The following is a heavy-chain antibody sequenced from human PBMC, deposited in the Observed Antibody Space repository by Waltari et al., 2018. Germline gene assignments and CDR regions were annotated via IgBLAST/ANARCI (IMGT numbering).Heavy chain of an antibody. D-gene: IGHD2-21*01. J-gene: IGHJ4*02. Sequence: QVQLQQWGAGLLKPSETLSLTCAVYGGSFSGYYWSWIRQPPGKGLEWIGEINHSESTNYNPSLKSRVTISVDTSKNQFSLKLSSVTAADTAVYYCARGGGAYCGGDCTYYFDYWGQGTLVTVSS. CDR3: ARGGGAYCGGDCTYYFDY. CDR1: GGSFSGYY. CDR2: INHSEST. V-gene: IGHV4-34*01.